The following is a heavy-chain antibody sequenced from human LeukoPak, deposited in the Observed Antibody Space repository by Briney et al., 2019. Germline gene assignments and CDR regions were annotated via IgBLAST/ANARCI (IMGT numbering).Heavy chain of an antibody. Sequence: PGGSLRLSCAASRFSFSQYAMTWVRQAPGKGLEWVSLISAGGGNTYFADSVKGRFTISRDNSKNTLYLQMNSLRAEDTAVYYCAKDREVLLWFGGGDYWGQETLVTVSS. J-gene: IGHJ4*02. CDR1: RFSFSQYA. V-gene: IGHV3-23*01. CDR2: ISAGGGNT. D-gene: IGHD3-10*01. CDR3: AKDREVLLWFGGGDY.